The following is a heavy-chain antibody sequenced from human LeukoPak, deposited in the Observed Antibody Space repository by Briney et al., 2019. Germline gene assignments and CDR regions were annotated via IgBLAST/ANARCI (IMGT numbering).Heavy chain of an antibody. V-gene: IGHV4-59*01. J-gene: IGHJ6*03. Sequence: SETLSLTCTVSGGSITTYYYNWIRQPPGEGLEWIGYIYYGGSTNYNPSLKSRVTMSVDTSKKQISLKLNSVTAADTAVYYCARQAALNYYYYMDVWGLGTTVTVSS. CDR2: IYYGGST. CDR1: GGSITTYY. D-gene: IGHD6-25*01. CDR3: ARQAALNYYYYMDV.